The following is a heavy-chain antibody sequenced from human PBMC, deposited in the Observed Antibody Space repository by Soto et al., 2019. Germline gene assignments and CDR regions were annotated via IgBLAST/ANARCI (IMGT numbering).Heavy chain of an antibody. Sequence: QAQLVQSGAEVKKPGASANISCKASGYTFTRYNIHWVRQAPGQGLEWMGIIDTRGGSTDYTQRFQGRVTMARDTSTGTVYMHLISLGSEDTAIYYCARDLPRDLVRGSFDIWGQGTMVTVSS. CDR1: GYTFTRYN. CDR3: ARDLPRDLVRGSFDI. V-gene: IGHV1-46*01. D-gene: IGHD3-10*01. J-gene: IGHJ3*02. CDR2: IDTRGGST.